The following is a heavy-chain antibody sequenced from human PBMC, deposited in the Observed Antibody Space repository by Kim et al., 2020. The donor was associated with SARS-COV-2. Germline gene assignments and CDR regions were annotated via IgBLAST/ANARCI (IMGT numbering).Heavy chain of an antibody. CDR1: GFIFSNYG. D-gene: IGHD3-10*01. CDR2: ISYDGRNK. V-gene: IGHV3-30*18. J-gene: IGHJ6*02. Sequence: GGSLRLSCGASGFIFSNYGMYWVRQAPGKGLEWVAVISYDGRNKYYADSVKGRFTISRDNSKNTLYLQMNSLRAEDTAVYYCAKDGYYYGSGSPTGGMDVWGQGTTVTVSS. CDR3: AKDGYYYGSGSPTGGMDV.